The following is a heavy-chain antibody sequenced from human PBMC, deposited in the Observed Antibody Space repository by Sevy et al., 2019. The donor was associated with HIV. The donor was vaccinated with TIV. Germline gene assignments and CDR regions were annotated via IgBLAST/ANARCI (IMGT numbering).Heavy chain of an antibody. CDR1: GFTFSSYW. CDR3: ARAQQVTMLVVIGGLYFDF. D-gene: IGHD3-22*01. CDR2: IKQDMSEK. V-gene: IGHV3-7*01. J-gene: IGHJ4*02. Sequence: GGSLRLSCAASGFTFSSYWMTWVRQAPGKGLEWVANIKQDMSEKYYADSVKGRFTISRDNARNSLYVQMESLRAEDTAVYYCARAQQVTMLVVIGGLYFDFWGQGTLVTVSS.